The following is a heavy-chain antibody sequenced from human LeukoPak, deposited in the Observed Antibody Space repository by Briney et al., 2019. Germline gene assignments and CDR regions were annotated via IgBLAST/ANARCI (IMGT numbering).Heavy chain of an antibody. J-gene: IGHJ3*02. CDR3: ARDPGDYVGNDAFDI. V-gene: IGHV3-33*01. D-gene: IGHD4-17*01. CDR2: IWYDGSNK. Sequence: PGGSLRLSCAASGFTFSSHGMHWVRQAPGKGLEWVAVIWYDGSNKYYADSVKGRFTVSRDNSKNTVYLQMNSLRAEDTAVYYCARDPGDYVGNDAFDIWGQGTMVTVSS. CDR1: GFTFSSHG.